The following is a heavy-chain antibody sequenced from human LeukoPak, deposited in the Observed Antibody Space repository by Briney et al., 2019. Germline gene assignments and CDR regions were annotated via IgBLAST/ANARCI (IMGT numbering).Heavy chain of an antibody. CDR3: ARDPLLLWFGELLTPNYYYMDV. CDR2: IYYTGSS. CDR1: GGSIRGSDDY. V-gene: IGHV4-39*07. D-gene: IGHD3-10*01. Sequence: SETLSLTCSVSGGSIRGSDDYWGFVRQTPGKGLEWMGSIYYTGSSHYNPSLKSRATISVDTSKNQFSLKLSSVTAADTAVYYCARDPLLLWFGELLTPNYYYMDVWGKGTTVTVSS. J-gene: IGHJ6*03.